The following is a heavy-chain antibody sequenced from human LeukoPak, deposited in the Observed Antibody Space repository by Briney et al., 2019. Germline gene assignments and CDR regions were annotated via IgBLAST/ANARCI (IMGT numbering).Heavy chain of an antibody. V-gene: IGHV1-18*01. J-gene: IGHJ4*02. D-gene: IGHD2-15*01. CDR1: GYTFTSYG. CDR2: ISAYNGNT. CDR3: AKEKRYCSGGSCRYFDY. Sequence: ASVKVSCKASGYTFTSYGISWVRQAPGQGLEWMGWISAYNGNTNYAQKLQGRVTMTTDTSTSTAYMELRSLRSDDTAVYYCAKEKRYCSGGSCRYFDYWGQGTLVTVSS.